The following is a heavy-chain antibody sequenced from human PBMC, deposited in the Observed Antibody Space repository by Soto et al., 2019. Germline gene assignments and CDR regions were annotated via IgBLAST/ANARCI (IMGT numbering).Heavy chain of an antibody. V-gene: IGHV1-18*04. CDR2: ISAYNGNT. D-gene: IGHD6-13*01. CDR3: ARDLVEPLAAAAPGGFDY. Sequence: ASVKVSCKAPADTFTSYYINWVRQAPGHGLEWMGWISAYNGNTNYAQKLQGRVTMTTDTSTSTAYMELRSLRSDDTAVYYCARDLVEPLAAAAPGGFDYWGQGTLVTSPQ. CDR1: ADTFTSYY. J-gene: IGHJ4*02.